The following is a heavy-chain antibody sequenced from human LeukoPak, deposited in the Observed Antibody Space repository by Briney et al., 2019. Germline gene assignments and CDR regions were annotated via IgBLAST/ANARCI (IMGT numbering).Heavy chain of an antibody. CDR3: AKEGRSLQTY. Sequence: PGGSLRPSCAASGFTFSSYAMSWVRQAPGKGLEWVSVISGSGGNTYYADSVKGRFTISRDNAKNSLYLQMNSLRVEDTAVYYCAKEGRSLQTYWGQGTLVTVSS. J-gene: IGHJ4*02. D-gene: IGHD5-24*01. V-gene: IGHV3-23*01. CDR1: GFTFSSYA. CDR2: ISGSGGNT.